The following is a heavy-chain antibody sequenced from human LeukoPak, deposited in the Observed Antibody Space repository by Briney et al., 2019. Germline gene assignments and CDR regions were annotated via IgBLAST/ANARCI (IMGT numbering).Heavy chain of an antibody. CDR1: GFTFSSYS. J-gene: IGHJ6*04. V-gene: IGHV3-21*01. D-gene: IGHD5-12*01. CDR2: ISSSSRYI. CDR3: ARDRVATSIYYYYGMDV. Sequence: GGSLHLSCAASGFTFSSYSMNWVRQAPGKGLEWVSSISSSSRYIYYADSVKGRFTISRDNAQISLYLQMNSLRAEDTAVYYCARDRVATSIYYYYGMDVWGKGTTVTVSS.